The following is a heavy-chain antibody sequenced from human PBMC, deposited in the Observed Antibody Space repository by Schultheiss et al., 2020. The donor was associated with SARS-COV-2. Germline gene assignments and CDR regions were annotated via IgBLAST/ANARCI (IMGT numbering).Heavy chain of an antibody. J-gene: IGHJ6*03. Sequence: GGSLRLSCAASGFTFDDYAMHWVRQAPGKGLEWVSGISWNSGSIGYADSVKGRFTISRDNAKNSLYLQMNSLRAEDTAVYYCARDLYRSVTTGYYYYYYMDVWGKGTTVTVSS. CDR2: ISWNSGSI. CDR3: ARDLYRSVTTGYYYYYYMDV. CDR1: GFTFDDYA. V-gene: IGHV3-9*01. D-gene: IGHD4-11*01.